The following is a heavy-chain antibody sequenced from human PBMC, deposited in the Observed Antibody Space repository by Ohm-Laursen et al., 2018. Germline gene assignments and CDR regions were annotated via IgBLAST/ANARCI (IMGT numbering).Heavy chain of an antibody. CDR3: ARQGLWFGEFDAFDI. J-gene: IGHJ3*02. D-gene: IGHD3-10*01. V-gene: IGHV4-39*01. CDR1: GGSISSSSYY. CDR2: IYYSGST. Sequence: PGTLSLTCTVSGGSISSSSYYWGWIRQPPGKGLEWIGSIYYSGSTYYNPSLKSRVTISVDTSKNQFSLKLSSVTAADTAVYYCARQGLWFGEFDAFDIWGQGTMVTVSS.